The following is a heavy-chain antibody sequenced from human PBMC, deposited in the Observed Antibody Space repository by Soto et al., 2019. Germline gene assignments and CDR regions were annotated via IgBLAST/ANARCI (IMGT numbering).Heavy chain of an antibody. Sequence: QVQLVQSGAELKKPGASVKVSCKASGYTFRNYGINWVRQDPGQGLEWMGWISAYNGNTKYAQKFQGRVTLATDTPTTAAYMELGSRKSDDTAVYYCARDGRQFVPTSANVDIWGQGTTVTVSS. V-gene: IGHV1-18*01. CDR1: GYTFRNYG. CDR3: ARDGRQFVPTSANVDI. CDR2: ISAYNGNT. D-gene: IGHD6-6*01. J-gene: IGHJ3*02.